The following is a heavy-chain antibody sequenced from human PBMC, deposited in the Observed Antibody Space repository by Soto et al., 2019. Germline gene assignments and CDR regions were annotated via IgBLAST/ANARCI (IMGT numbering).Heavy chain of an antibody. CDR3: ASSKRGSSWYMVDY. V-gene: IGHV1-69*13. D-gene: IGHD6-13*01. J-gene: IGHJ4*02. Sequence: SVKVSCKVSGGTFSSYAISWVRQAPGQGLEWMGGIIPIFGTANYAQKFQGRATITADESTSTAYMELSSLRSEDTAVYYCASSKRGSSWYMVDYWGQGTLVTVSS. CDR2: IIPIFGTA. CDR1: GGTFSSYA.